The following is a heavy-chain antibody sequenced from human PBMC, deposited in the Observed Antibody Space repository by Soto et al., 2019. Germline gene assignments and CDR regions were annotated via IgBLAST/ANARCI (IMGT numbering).Heavy chain of an antibody. CDR3: ARVGGSHSGGIDY. J-gene: IGHJ4*02. D-gene: IGHD1-26*01. Sequence: QVQLVQSGAAVKKPGSSVQVSCKASGGTFSSYSITWVRQAPGQGLEWMGEIISIFGTANYAQKFQGRVTITAEESTRKSYMELSRLRSEDTAVYYCARVGGSHSGGIDYCGQGTLVNVSS. V-gene: IGHV1-69*01. CDR1: GGTFSSYS. CDR2: IISIFGTA.